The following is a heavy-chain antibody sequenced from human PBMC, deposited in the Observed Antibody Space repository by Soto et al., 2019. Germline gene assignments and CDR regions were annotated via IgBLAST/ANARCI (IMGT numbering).Heavy chain of an antibody. J-gene: IGHJ5*02. CDR3: ARHTTVTTDFNWFDP. CDR1: GGSISSSSYY. CDR2: IYYSGST. V-gene: IGHV4-39*01. Sequence: SETLSLTCTVSGGSISSSSYYWGWIRQPPGKGLEWIGSIYYSGSTYYNPSLKSRVTISVDTSKNQFSLKLSSVTAADTAVYYCARHTTVTTDFNWFDPWGQGTLVTVSS. D-gene: IGHD4-4*01.